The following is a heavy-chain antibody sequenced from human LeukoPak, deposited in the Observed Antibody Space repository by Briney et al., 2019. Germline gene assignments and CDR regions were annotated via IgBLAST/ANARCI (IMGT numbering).Heavy chain of an antibody. D-gene: IGHD5-12*01. CDR2: IYYSGST. Sequence: SETLSLTCTVSGGSISSYYWSWIRQPPGKGLEWIGYIYYSGSTNYNPSLKSRVTISVDTSKNQFSLKLSSVTAADTAVYYCAGDRGYSGYVDWFDPWGQGTLVTVSS. CDR1: GGSISSYY. V-gene: IGHV4-59*01. CDR3: AGDRGYSGYVDWFDP. J-gene: IGHJ5*02.